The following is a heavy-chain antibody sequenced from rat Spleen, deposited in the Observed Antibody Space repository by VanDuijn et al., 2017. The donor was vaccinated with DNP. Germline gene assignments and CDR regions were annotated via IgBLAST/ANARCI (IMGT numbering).Heavy chain of an antibody. CDR2: ITNTGGST. V-gene: IGHV5-31*01. J-gene: IGHJ2*01. CDR3: ARQLPGFDY. Sequence: EVQLVESGGGLVQPGMSLRLSCVASGFTFNNNWMTWIRQAPGSGLEWIASITNTGGSTYYLDSVKGRFTISRDNSKSTLYLQMDSLRSEDTATYYCARQLPGFDYWGQGIMVTVSS. CDR1: GFTFNNNW. D-gene: IGHD1-10*01.